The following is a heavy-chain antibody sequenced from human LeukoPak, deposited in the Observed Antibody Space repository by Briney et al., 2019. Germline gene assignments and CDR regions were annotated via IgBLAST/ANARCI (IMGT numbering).Heavy chain of an antibody. J-gene: IGHJ6*02. CDR1: GFNFSSYG. CDR3: AKGKDNWILYCMDV. Sequence: GGSLRLSCAASGFNFSSYGMHWVRQAPGKGLEWGAFISYDGSNKYYADSVKGRFTISRDNSKNTLYLQMNTLRAEDTAVYYCAKGKDNWILYCMDVWGQGTTVTVSS. D-gene: IGHD1-20*01. V-gene: IGHV3-30*18. CDR2: ISYDGSNK.